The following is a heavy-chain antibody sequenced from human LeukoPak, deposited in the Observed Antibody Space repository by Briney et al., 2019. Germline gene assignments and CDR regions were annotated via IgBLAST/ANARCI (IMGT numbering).Heavy chain of an antibody. D-gene: IGHD5-12*01. CDR2: ISSSGSTI. Sequence: PGGSLRPSCAASGFTFSDYYMSWIRQAPGKGLEWVSYISSSGSTIYYADSVKGRFTISRDNAKNSLYLQMNSLRAEDTAVYYCARVGEFSGYDHSDAFDIWGQGTMVTVSS. J-gene: IGHJ3*02. CDR1: GFTFSDYY. V-gene: IGHV3-11*01. CDR3: ARVGEFSGYDHSDAFDI.